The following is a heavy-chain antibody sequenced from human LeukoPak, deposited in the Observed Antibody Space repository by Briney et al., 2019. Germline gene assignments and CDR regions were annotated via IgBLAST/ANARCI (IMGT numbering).Heavy chain of an antibody. CDR3: ARGIIGYYFDY. V-gene: IGHV1-18*01. CDR1: AYTFTIYG. D-gene: IGHD2-15*01. CDR2: ISAYGNT. J-gene: IGHJ4*02. Sequence: ASVTVSCKTSAYTFTIYGISWVRQAPGQGLEWMGLISAYGNTNYAQNLQSRVTMTTDTSTSTAYMELRSLRSDDTAVYYCARGIIGYYFDYWGQGTLVTVPS.